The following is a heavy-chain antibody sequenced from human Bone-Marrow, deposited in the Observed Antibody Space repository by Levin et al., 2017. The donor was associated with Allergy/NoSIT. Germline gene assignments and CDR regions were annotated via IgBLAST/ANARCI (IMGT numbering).Heavy chain of an antibody. D-gene: IGHD3-22*01. CDR3: ARGHDSSGYYQNDF. Sequence: ASVKVSCKASGYPFISYYIHWIRQAPGQGLEWMGVIHPNGGSTKYAQKFQGRVTMTSDTSTNTAYMDLSSLRSEDTAVYFCARGHDSSGYYQNDFWGQGTLVTVSS. CDR1: GYPFISYY. CDR2: IHPNGGST. J-gene: IGHJ4*02. V-gene: IGHV1-46*01.